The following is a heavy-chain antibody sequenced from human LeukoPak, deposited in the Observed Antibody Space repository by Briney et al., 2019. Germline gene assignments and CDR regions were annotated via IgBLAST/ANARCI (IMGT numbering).Heavy chain of an antibody. CDR2: IYTSGST. J-gene: IGHJ4*02. D-gene: IGHD6-19*01. CDR1: GGSVSSYY. Sequence: SETLSLTCTVSGGSVSSYYWSWIRQPAGKGLEWIGRIYTSGSTNYNPSLKSRVTMSVDTSKNQFSLKLSSVTAADTAVYYCARVWARTIAVAGTVDYWGQGTLVTVSS. CDR3: ARVWARTIAVAGTVDY. V-gene: IGHV4-4*07.